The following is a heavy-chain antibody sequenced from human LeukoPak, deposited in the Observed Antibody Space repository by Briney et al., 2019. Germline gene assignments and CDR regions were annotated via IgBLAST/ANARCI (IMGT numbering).Heavy chain of an antibody. J-gene: IGHJ4*03. CDR3: ARADGYPDY. CDR2: INSDGSST. V-gene: IGHV3-74*01. CDR1: GFTFSSYC. Sequence: GGSLRLSCADSGFTFSSYCMHWVRQAPGKGLVWVSRINSDGSSTNYADSVRGRFTISRDNAKNTLYLQMNSLRAEDTAVYYCARADGYPDYWGQGTLVTVSS.